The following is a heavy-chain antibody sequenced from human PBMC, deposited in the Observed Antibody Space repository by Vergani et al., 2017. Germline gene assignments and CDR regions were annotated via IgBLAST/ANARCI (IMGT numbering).Heavy chain of an antibody. D-gene: IGHD6-13*01. Sequence: EVQLVESGGVVVQPGGSLRLSCAASGFTFDDYTMHWVRQAPGKGLEWVSLISWDGGSTYYVDSVKGRFTISRDNSKNSLYLQMNSLRAEDTALYYCVKDIAASGNYWYFDLWGRGTLVTVSS. CDR1: GFTFDDYT. J-gene: IGHJ2*01. CDR2: ISWDGGST. CDR3: VKDIAASGNYWYFDL. V-gene: IGHV3-43*01.